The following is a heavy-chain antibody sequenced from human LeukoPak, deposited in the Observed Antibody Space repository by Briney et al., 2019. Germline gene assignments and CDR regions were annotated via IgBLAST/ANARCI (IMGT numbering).Heavy chain of an antibody. CDR3: ARQGRGIQLQTYFDY. Sequence: SETLSLTCTVSGGSIGSGSYYWGWIRQPPGKGLEWIGSIYYSGSTYYSPSLKSRVTMSVDTSKSQFSLRLSSVTAADTAVYYCARQGRGIQLQTYFDYWGRGTLVTVSS. D-gene: IGHD2-2*01. V-gene: IGHV4-39*01. CDR1: GGSIGSGSYY. CDR2: IYYSGST. J-gene: IGHJ4*02.